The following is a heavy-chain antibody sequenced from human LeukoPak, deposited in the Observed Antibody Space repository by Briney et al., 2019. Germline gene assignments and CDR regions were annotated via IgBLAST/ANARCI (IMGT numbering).Heavy chain of an antibody. CDR3: ARGVGARRGRLYFDY. Sequence: ASVKVSCKASGYTFTSYDINWVRQATGQGLGWMGWMNPNSGNTGYAQKFQGRVTMTRNTSISTAYMELSSLRSEDTAVYCCARGVGARRGRLYFDYWGQGTLVTVSS. J-gene: IGHJ4*02. CDR1: GYTFTSYD. D-gene: IGHD3-16*01. V-gene: IGHV1-8*01. CDR2: MNPNSGNT.